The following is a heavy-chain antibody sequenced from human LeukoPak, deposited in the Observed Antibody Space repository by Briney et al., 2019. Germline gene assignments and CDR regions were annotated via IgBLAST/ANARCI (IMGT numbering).Heavy chain of an antibody. CDR3: AKTIPYWYFDL. J-gene: IGHJ2*01. CDR2: IAVGGGTT. Sequence: GGSLRLSCAASGFTFSSSELSWVRQAPGEGLEWVSAIAVGGGTTYADSVVGRFIISRDNSKNTLYLQMSSLRAEDTAIYYCAKTIPYWYFDLWGRGTLVTVSS. D-gene: IGHD5-24*01. V-gene: IGHV3-23*01. CDR1: GFTFSSSE.